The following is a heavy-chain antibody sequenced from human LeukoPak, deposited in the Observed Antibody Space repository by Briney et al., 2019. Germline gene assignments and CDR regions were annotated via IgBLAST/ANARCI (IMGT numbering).Heavy chain of an antibody. CDR2: ISSSSSYI. Sequence: GGSLRLSCAASGFTFSSYGMNWVRQGPGKGLECVSSISSSSSYIYYADSVKGRFTISRDNAKNSLYLQMNSLRAEHTAVYYWARGFSTDEFDYWGQGTLATVSS. CDR1: GFTFSSYG. D-gene: IGHD2-8*02. V-gene: IGHV3-21*01. J-gene: IGHJ4*02. CDR3: ARGFSTDEFDY.